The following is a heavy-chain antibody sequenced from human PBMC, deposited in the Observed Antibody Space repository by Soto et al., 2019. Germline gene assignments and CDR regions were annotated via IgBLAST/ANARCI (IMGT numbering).Heavy chain of an antibody. J-gene: IGHJ3*02. CDR3: ARGPYGDNAFDI. CDR2: IAPHRDGT. CDR1: GYSFTDYY. Sequence: QAQVVQSGAEVKKPGASVKVSCKASGYSFTDYYMHWIRQAPGQGLEWMGWIAPHRDGTEFAQKFQGRITLTGDTSTSTAYMELKGLTSADTAVYFCARGPYGDNAFDIWGQGTVVTVSS. V-gene: IGHV1-2*02. D-gene: IGHD4-17*01.